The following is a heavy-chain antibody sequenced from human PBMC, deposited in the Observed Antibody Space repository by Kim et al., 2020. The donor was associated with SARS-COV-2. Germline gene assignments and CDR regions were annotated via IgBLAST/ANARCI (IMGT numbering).Heavy chain of an antibody. Sequence: KYNPPLKSRVTISIDTSKTQFSLKLTSVTVADTAVYYCARGSGSNWEIDFWGQGTLVTVSS. J-gene: IGHJ4*02. D-gene: IGHD6-13*01. V-gene: IGHV4-34*09. CDR3: ARGSGSNWEIDF.